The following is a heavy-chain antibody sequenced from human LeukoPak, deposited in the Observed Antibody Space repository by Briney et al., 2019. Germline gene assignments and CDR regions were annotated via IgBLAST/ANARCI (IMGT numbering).Heavy chain of an antibody. CDR1: GYSFTSYW. CDR2: IYPGDSDT. J-gene: IGHJ4*02. V-gene: IGHV5-51*01. CDR3: ARGEDSGGTCFYFDY. D-gene: IGHD2-15*01. Sequence: GESLKISCKGSGYSFTSYWIGWVRQMPGKGLEWMGIIYPGDSDTRYSPSFQGQVTISADKSISTAYLQWSNLKASDTAMYYCARGEDSGGTCFYFDYWGQGTLVTVSS.